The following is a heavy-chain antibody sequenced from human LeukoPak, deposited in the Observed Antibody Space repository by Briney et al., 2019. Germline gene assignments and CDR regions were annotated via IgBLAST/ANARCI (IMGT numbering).Heavy chain of an antibody. CDR1: EFTFSNSA. CDR3: AKGRGSYGSGSRYDH. CDR2: ISGSGGTT. J-gene: IGHJ4*02. V-gene: IGHV3-23*01. Sequence: GGSLRLSCAASEFTFSNSAMNWVRQAPGKGLEWVSSISGSGGTTYYADSVKGWFTISRDNSKTTLFLQMISLRADDTAVYYCAKGRGSYGSGSRYDHWGQGTLVTVSS. D-gene: IGHD3-10*01.